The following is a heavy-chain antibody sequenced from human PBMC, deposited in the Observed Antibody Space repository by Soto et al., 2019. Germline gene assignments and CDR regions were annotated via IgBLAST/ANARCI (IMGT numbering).Heavy chain of an antibody. V-gene: IGHV1-69*13. D-gene: IGHD6-19*01. CDR3: ARGSPWGVVAGRLVTVWGLFDI. Sequence: GASVKVSCKASGGTFSSYAISWVRQAPGQGLEWMGGIIPIFGTANYAQKFQGRVTITADESTSTAYMELSSLRSEDTAVYYCARGSPWGVVAGRLVTVWGLFDIWGQGTMVTVSS. J-gene: IGHJ3*02. CDR1: GGTFSSYA. CDR2: IIPIFGTA.